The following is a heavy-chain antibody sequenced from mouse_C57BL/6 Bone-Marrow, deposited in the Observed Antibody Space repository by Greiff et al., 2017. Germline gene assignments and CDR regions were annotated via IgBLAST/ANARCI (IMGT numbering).Heavy chain of an antibody. Sequence: EVKLVESGGGLVKPGGSLKLSCAASGFTFSSYAMSWVRQTPEKRLEWVATISDGGSYTYSPDNVKGRFTISRDNAKTNLYLQMSHLKSEDTAMYYCAMDPSMDYWGQGTSVTGSS. J-gene: IGHJ4*01. V-gene: IGHV5-4*03. CDR3: AMDPSMDY. CDR1: GFTFSSYA. CDR2: ISDGGSYT.